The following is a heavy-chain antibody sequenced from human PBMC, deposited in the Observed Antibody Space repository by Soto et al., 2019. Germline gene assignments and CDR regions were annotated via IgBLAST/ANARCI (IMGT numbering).Heavy chain of an antibody. D-gene: IGHD4-17*01. CDR3: ARHDVSYGDYAWFDP. CDR1: GGSISRGGYY. Sequence: SSETLSLTCTVSGGSISRGGYYWSWIRQNPGKGLEWIGNIYYSGSTYYNPSLKSRVTISVDTSKNQFSLKLGSVTAADTAVYYCARHDVSYGDYAWFDPWGQGTLVTVSS. V-gene: IGHV4-39*01. CDR2: IYYSGST. J-gene: IGHJ5*02.